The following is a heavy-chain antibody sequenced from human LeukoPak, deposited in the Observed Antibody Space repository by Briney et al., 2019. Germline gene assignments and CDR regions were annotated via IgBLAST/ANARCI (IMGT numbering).Heavy chain of an antibody. Sequence: SETLSLTCTVSGGSISSYYWSWIRQPPGKGLEWIGYIYYSGSTNYNPSLKSRVTISVDTSKNQFSLKLSSVTAADTAVYYCARGNYDVLTAYHLHFDYWGQGTLVTVSS. CDR1: GGSISSYY. V-gene: IGHV4-59*08. CDR2: IYYSGST. CDR3: ARGNYDVLTAYHLHFDY. D-gene: IGHD3-9*01. J-gene: IGHJ4*02.